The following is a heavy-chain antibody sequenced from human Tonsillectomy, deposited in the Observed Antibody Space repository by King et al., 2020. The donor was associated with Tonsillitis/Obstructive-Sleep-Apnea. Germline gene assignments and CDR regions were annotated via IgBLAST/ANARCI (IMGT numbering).Heavy chain of an antibody. V-gene: IGHV3-48*03. CDR2: ISSSGSTI. D-gene: IGHD3-3*01. CDR3: ARAPSDFWSGYPFDY. CDR1: GFTFSSYE. Sequence: VQLVESGGGLVQPGGSLRLSCAASGFTFSSYEMNWVRQAPGKGLEWVSYISSSGSTIYYADSVKGRFTISRDNAKNSLYLQMNSLRAEDTAVYYCARAPSDFWSGYPFDYWGQGTLVTVSS. J-gene: IGHJ4*02.